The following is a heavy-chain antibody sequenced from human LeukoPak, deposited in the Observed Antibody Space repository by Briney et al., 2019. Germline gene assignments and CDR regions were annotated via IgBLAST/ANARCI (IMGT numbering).Heavy chain of an antibody. D-gene: IGHD3-9*01. J-gene: IGHJ6*03. CDR1: GFTFGSYG. V-gene: IGHV3-23*01. Sequence: GGSLRLSCAASGFTFGSYGMSWVRQAPGKGLEWVSAISGSGGSTYYADSVKGRFTISRDNSKNTLYLQMNSLRAEDTAVYYSAKGHIVLRHFDWFHNYYMDVWGKGTTVTISS. CDR2: ISGSGGST. CDR3: AKGHIVLRHFDWFHNYYMDV.